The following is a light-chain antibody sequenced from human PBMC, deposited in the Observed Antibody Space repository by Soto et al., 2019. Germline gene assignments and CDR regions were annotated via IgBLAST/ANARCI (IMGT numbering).Light chain of an antibody. V-gene: IGKV1-5*03. CDR1: QSITDW. CDR2: KAS. CDR3: QHWDDYSWT. Sequence: DIQMTQSPSTLSASVGDRVTITCRASQSITDWLGWYQQKPGKAPKFLIYKASNLEGGVPSRFSGSGSGTEFTLTISSVQPDDFATYYCQHWDDYSWTFGQGTKVEIK. J-gene: IGKJ1*01.